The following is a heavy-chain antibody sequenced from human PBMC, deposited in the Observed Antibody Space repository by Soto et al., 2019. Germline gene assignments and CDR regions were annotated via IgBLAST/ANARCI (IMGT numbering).Heavy chain of an antibody. J-gene: IGHJ4*02. CDR1: GFTFSSYG. CDR3: AKDRGSEFDY. Sequence: QVQLVESGGGVVQPGRSLRLSCAASGFTFSSYGMHWVRQAPGKGLEWVAVISYDGSNKYYADSVKGRFTISRDNSKNTLYPQMNSLRAEDTAVYYCAKDRGSEFDYWGQGTLVTVSS. V-gene: IGHV3-30*18. CDR2: ISYDGSNK. D-gene: IGHD5-12*01.